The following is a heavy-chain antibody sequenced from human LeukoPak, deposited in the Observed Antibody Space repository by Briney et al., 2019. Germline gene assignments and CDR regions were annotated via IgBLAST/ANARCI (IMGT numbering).Heavy chain of an antibody. Sequence: SETLSLTCTVSGYSISSGYYWGWIRQPPGKGLEWIGRIYYSGSTYYNPSLKSRVTISVDTSKNQFSLKLSSVTAADTAVYYCARVKYRSSWYEGDWFDPWGQGTLVTVSS. CDR2: IYYSGST. D-gene: IGHD6-13*01. CDR1: GYSISSGYY. CDR3: ARVKYRSSWYEGDWFDP. J-gene: IGHJ5*02. V-gene: IGHV4-38-2*02.